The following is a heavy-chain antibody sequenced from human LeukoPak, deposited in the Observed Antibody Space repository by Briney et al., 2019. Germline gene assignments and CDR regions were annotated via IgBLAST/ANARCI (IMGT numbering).Heavy chain of an antibody. V-gene: IGHV3-30*04. CDR3: AAGREGAVTRILEY. CDR2: ISYDGSRK. D-gene: IGHD4-17*01. J-gene: IGHJ4*02. Sequence: GGSLRLSCAASGFTFSSYAMHWVHQAPGKGLEWVALISYDGSRKYFADSVKGRFTISRDNSKNTLYLQMDSLRAEDTAVYYCAAGREGAVTRILEYWGQGTLVTVSS. CDR1: GFTFSSYA.